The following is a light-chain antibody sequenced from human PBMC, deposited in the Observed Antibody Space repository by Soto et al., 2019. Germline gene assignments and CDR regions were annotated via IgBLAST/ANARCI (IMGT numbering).Light chain of an antibody. J-gene: IGKJ3*01. Sequence: DIERTQSPSSVSASVGDRITITCRASESISNKLNWYQQKPGKAPALLISAASRLHSGVPSRFSGSGSGTDFTLTISSLQHEDFASYYCQQGYRTPFTFGPGTKVDFK. CDR1: ESISNK. CDR2: AAS. CDR3: QQGYRTPFT. V-gene: IGKV1-39*01.